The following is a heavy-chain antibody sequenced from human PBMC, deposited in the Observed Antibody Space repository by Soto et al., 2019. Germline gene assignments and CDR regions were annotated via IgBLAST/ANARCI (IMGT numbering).Heavy chain of an antibody. J-gene: IGHJ2*01. CDR2: INHSGST. V-gene: IGHV4-34*01. Sequence: QVQLQQWGAGLLKPSETLSLTCAVYGGSFSGYYWSWIRQPPGKGLEWIGEINHSGSTNYNPSLERRVTISVATSKNQFSLKLSSVTAADMAVYYCARGRGYYGSGSYYRHPGGASWYFDLWGRGTLVTVSS. CDR3: ARGRGYYGSGSYYRHPGGASWYFDL. D-gene: IGHD3-10*01. CDR1: GGSFSGYY.